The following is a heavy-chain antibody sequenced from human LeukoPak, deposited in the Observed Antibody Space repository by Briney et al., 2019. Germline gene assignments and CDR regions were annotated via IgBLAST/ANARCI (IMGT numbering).Heavy chain of an antibody. D-gene: IGHD2-15*01. J-gene: IGHJ4*02. V-gene: IGHV4-39*07. CDR3: AAPAGIFNYFDY. CDR2: IYYSGST. Sequence: SETLSLTCTVSGGSISNYYWAWIRQPPGKGLEWIGSIYYSGSTFYNPSLKSRVAISVDTSKNQFSLRLSSVTAADTAVYYCAAPAGIFNYFDYWGQGTLVTVSS. CDR1: GGSISNYY.